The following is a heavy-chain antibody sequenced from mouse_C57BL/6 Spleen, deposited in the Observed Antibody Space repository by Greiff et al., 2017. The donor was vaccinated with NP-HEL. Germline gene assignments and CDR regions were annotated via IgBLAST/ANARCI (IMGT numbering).Heavy chain of an antibody. Sequence: VQLVESGAELVKPGASVKMSCKASGYTFTSYWITWVKQRPGQGLEWIGDIYPGSGSTNYNEKFKSKATLTVDTSSSTAYMQLSSLTSEDSAVYYCARSLSRGFAYWGQGTLVTVSA. J-gene: IGHJ3*01. CDR2: IYPGSGST. D-gene: IGHD3-1*01. V-gene: IGHV1-55*01. CDR3: ARSLSRGFAY. CDR1: GYTFTSYW.